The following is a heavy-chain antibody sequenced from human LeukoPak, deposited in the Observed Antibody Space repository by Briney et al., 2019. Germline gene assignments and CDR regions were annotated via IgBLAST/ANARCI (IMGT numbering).Heavy chain of an antibody. V-gene: IGHV1-2*02. Sequence: ASVKVSCTASGYNFTGYYMYWGRQAPGQGHEWMGWINPDSGGTNYAQKFQGRVTVTRDTSISTAYMEMSRLTSDDTAVYYCAGGRCTIGSCGFDCWGQGTLVTVSS. J-gene: IGHJ4*02. CDR1: GYNFTGYY. D-gene: IGHD2-8*01. CDR3: AGGRCTIGSCGFDC. CDR2: INPDSGGT.